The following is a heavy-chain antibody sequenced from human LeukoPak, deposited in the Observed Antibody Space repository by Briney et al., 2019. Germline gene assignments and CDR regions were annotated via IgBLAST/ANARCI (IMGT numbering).Heavy chain of an antibody. CDR2: ISGSGGGT. CDR3: AKGGGYEAQYYYYYLDV. J-gene: IGHJ6*03. Sequence: GGSLRLSCAASGLTFADYTMHWVRQAPGKGLEWVSTISGSGGGTYFADSVKGRFTISRDNSKNTLYLQMNNLRAEDTAVYYCAKGGGYEAQYYYYYLDVWGKGTTVTISS. CDR1: GLTFADYT. V-gene: IGHV3-23*01. D-gene: IGHD5-12*01.